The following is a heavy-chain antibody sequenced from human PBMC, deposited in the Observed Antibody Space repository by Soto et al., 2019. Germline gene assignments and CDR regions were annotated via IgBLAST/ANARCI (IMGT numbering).Heavy chain of an antibody. CDR1: GYSFTSYW. D-gene: IGHD3-16*01. V-gene: IGHV5-10-1*01. CDR2: IDPSDSYT. J-gene: IGHJ6*02. Sequence: PXDSLTISCKGSGYSFTSYWISLVRQMPGKGLEWMGRIDPSDSYTNYSPSFQGHVTISADKSISTAYLQWSSLKASDTAMYYCARQDLRKHGMDVWGQGTTVTVSS. CDR3: ARQDLRKHGMDV.